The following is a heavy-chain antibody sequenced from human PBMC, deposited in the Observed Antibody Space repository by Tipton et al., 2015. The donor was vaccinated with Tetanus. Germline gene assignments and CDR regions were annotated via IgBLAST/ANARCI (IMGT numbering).Heavy chain of an antibody. V-gene: IGHV4-34*01. CDR1: GGSFSGYY. Sequence: LRLTCAVYGGSFSGYYWSWIRQPPGKGLEWIGEINHSGSTNYNPSLKSRVTISVDTSKNQFSLKLSSVTAADTAVYYCASRLGVVATDIGGFDYWGQGTLVTVSS. J-gene: IGHJ4*02. CDR2: INHSGST. CDR3: ASRLGVVATDIGGFDY. D-gene: IGHD5-12*01.